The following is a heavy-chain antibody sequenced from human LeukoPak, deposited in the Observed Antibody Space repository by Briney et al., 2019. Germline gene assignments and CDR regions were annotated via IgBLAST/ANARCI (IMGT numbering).Heavy chain of an antibody. D-gene: IGHD1-14*01. V-gene: IGHV3-23*01. CDR1: GFTFRIYA. CDR2: INGGGSTT. CDR3: ARRTADYYFDY. J-gene: IGHJ4*02. Sequence: TGGSLRLSCAASGFTFRIYAMTWVRHAPGKGLEWVSGINGGGSTTYYADSVKGRFTISRDSSNNTLNLQMNSLRAEDTAIYYCARRTADYYFDYWGQGTLVTVSS.